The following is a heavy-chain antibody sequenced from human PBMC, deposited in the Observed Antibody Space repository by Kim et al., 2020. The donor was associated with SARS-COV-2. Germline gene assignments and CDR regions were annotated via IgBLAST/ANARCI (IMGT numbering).Heavy chain of an antibody. J-gene: IGHJ4*02. V-gene: IGHV3-30*07. D-gene: IGHD3-10*01. CDR3: ARDFIGLSDELYGYLDY. Sequence: VTGRFTISRDNSKNSLYLQMKSLGAEYTAVYYCARDFIGLSDELYGYLDYWGQGTLVTVSS.